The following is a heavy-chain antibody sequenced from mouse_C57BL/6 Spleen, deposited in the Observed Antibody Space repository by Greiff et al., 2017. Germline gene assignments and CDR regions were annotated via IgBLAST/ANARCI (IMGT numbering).Heavy chain of an antibody. CDR3: AAGGYSNYEMAMDY. V-gene: IGHV2-5*01. J-gene: IGHJ4*01. CDR2: IWRGGST. CDR1: GFSLTSYG. Sequence: QVQLQQSGPGLVQPSQSLSITCTVSGFSLTSYGVHWVRQSPGKGLEWLGVIWRGGSTDYNAAFMSRLSITKDNSKSQVFFKMNSLQADDTAIYYCAAGGYSNYEMAMDYWGQGTSVTVSS. D-gene: IGHD2-5*01.